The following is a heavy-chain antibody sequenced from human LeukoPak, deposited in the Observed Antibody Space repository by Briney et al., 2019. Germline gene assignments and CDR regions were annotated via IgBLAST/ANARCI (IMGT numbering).Heavy chain of an antibody. D-gene: IGHD6-19*01. V-gene: IGHV1-8*01. CDR3: ASNIRSVAGSSPGMDV. CDR1: GYTFTCYD. CDR2: MNPNSGNT. Sequence: ASVKVSCKASGYTFTCYDINWVRQATGQGLEWMGWMNPNSGNTGYAQKFQGRVTMTRNTSISTAYMELSSLRSEDTAVYYCASNIRSVAGSSPGMDVWGQGTTVTVSS. J-gene: IGHJ6*02.